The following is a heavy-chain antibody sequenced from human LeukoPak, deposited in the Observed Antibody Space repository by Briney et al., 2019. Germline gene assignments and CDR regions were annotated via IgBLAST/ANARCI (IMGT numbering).Heavy chain of an antibody. CDR2: IKQDGSEK. V-gene: IGHV3-7*01. Sequence: GGSLRLSCAASGFTFSSYWMSWVRQAPGKGLEWVANIKQDGSEKYYVDSVKGRFTISRDNAKNSLYLQMNSLRAEDTAVYYCASVGGFWSGPLGAFDIWGQGTMVTVSS. D-gene: IGHD3-3*01. CDR1: GFTFSSYW. CDR3: ASVGGFWSGPLGAFDI. J-gene: IGHJ3*02.